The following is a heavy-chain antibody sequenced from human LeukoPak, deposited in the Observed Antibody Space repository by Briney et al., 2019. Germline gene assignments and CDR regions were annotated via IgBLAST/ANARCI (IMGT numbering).Heavy chain of an antibody. V-gene: IGHV3-30*04. Sequence: GGSLRLSCAAPGFAFSKYAMHWVRQAPGKGLEWVTIISDGGRSNYADSVEGRFTISRDNSKNTLYLQMSSLRAEDTAVYYCAKDLRQYGSGSHLDYWGQGALVTVSS. CDR3: AKDLRQYGSGSHLDY. D-gene: IGHD3-10*01. CDR2: ISDGGRSN. J-gene: IGHJ4*02. CDR1: GFAFSKYA.